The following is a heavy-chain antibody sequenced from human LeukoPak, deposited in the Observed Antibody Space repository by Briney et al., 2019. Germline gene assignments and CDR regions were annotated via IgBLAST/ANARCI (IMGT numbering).Heavy chain of an antibody. J-gene: IGHJ4*02. Sequence: SVKVSCKASGYTFTGYYIHWVRQAPGQGLEWMGRIIPIFGTANYAQKFQGRVTITTDESTSTAYMELSSLRSEDTAVYYCARESWLQLKGYFHYWGQGTLVTVSS. CDR2: IIPIFGTA. CDR3: ARESWLQLKGYFHY. CDR1: GYTFTGYY. V-gene: IGHV1-69*05. D-gene: IGHD5-24*01.